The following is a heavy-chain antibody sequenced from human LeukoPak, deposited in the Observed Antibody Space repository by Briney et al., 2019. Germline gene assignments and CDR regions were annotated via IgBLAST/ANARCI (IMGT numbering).Heavy chain of an antibody. CDR1: GFPFTNNP. V-gene: IGHV3-48*01. Sequence: GGSLRLSCVVSGFPFTNNPMNWVRQAPGKGLEWVSYISNDITTTYYAESVKGRFTISRDNAKNSLYLQMNSLRVEDTAVYYCARDGGNSYEIDYGGQGTLVTVSS. CDR2: ISNDITTT. CDR3: ARDGGNSYEIDY. J-gene: IGHJ4*02. D-gene: IGHD3-16*01.